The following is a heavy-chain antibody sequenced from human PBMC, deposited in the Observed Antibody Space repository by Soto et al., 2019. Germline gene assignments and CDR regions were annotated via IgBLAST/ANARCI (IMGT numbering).Heavy chain of an antibody. D-gene: IGHD4-17*01. Sequence: GGSLRLSCAASGFTFSSYAMSWVRQAPGKGLEWVSAISGSGGSTYYADSVKGRFTISRDNSKNTLYLQMNSLRAEDTAVYYCAKDLGSLTVTTFGLSALFGYWGQGTLVTVSS. CDR2: ISGSGGST. CDR1: GFTFSSYA. J-gene: IGHJ4*02. CDR3: AKDLGSLTVTTFGLSALFGY. V-gene: IGHV3-23*01.